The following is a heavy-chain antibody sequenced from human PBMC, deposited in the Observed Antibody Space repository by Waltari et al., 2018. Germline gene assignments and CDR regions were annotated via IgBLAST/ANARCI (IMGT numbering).Heavy chain of an antibody. CDR3: ARDHSGYYGSGSLLIDY. Sequence: QVQLVESGGGVVQPGRSLRLSCAASGFTFSSYGMPWLRQAPGKGLEWVAVLWYDGSNKYYADSVKGRFTISRDNSKNTLYLQMNSLRAEDTAVYYCARDHSGYYGSGSLLIDYWGQGTLVTVSS. CDR2: LWYDGSNK. J-gene: IGHJ4*02. D-gene: IGHD3-10*01. V-gene: IGHV3-33*01. CDR1: GFTFSSYG.